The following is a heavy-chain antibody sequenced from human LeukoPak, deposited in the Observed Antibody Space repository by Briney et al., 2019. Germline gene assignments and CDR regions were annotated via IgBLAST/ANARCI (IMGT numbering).Heavy chain of an antibody. CDR3: ARANYDILTGHKSDYFDY. D-gene: IGHD3-9*01. CDR1: GFTFSSYG. CDR2: IWYDRSNK. J-gene: IGHJ4*02. V-gene: IGHV3-33*01. Sequence: GRSLRLSCAASGFTFSSYGMHRVRQAPGKGLEWVAVIWYDRSNKYYADSVKGRFTISRDNSKNTLYLQMNSLRAEDTAVYYCARANYDILTGHKSDYFDYWGQGTLVTVSS.